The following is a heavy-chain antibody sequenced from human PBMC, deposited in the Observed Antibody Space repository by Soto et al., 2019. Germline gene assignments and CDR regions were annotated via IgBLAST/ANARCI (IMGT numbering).Heavy chain of an antibody. D-gene: IGHD6-13*01. CDR2: MRQDGGEK. V-gene: IGHV3-7*03. J-gene: IGHJ5*02. CDR3: AREGEGAAAGTHETKVSWFDP. CDR1: GFTFSSYW. Sequence: GGSLRLSCAASGFTFSSYWMSWVRQAPGKGLEWVANMRQDGGEKYYVDSVKGRFTISRDNAKNSLYLQMNTLRPEDTAVYYCAREGEGAAAGTHETKVSWFDPWGQGTLVTVSS.